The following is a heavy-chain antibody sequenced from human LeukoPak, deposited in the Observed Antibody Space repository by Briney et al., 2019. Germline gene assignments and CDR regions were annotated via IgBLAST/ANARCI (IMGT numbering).Heavy chain of an antibody. J-gene: IGHJ5*02. CDR2: INPNSGGT. Sequence: GASVKVSCKASGYTFTGYHIHWVRQAPGQGLEWMGWINPNSGGTNYAQKFQGRVTMPRDTSITTAYMELSGLRSDDTAIYYCARGKLAAPGRTGYNWFDPWGQGTLVTVSS. V-gene: IGHV1-2*02. CDR3: ARGKLAAPGRTGYNWFDP. CDR1: GYTFTGYH. D-gene: IGHD6-13*01.